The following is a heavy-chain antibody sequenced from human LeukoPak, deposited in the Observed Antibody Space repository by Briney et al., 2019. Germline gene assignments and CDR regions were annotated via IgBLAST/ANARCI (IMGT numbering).Heavy chain of an antibody. J-gene: IGHJ4*02. Sequence: GGSLRLSCAASGFTFSSYAMSWVRQAPGKGLEWVSAISGSGGSTYYADSVKGRFTISRDNSKNTLYLQMNSLRAEDTAVYYCAKDQGGYYDSSGYYNDWGQGTLVTVSS. CDR3: AKDQGGYYDSSGYYND. D-gene: IGHD3-22*01. CDR2: ISGSGGST. CDR1: GFTFSSYA. V-gene: IGHV3-23*01.